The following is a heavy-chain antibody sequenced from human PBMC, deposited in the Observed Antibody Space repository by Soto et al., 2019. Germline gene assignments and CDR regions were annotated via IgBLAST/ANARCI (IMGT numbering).Heavy chain of an antibody. J-gene: IGHJ4*02. V-gene: IGHV3-15*07. CDR3: SGDDSDWFFN. D-gene: IGHD3-9*01. Sequence: PGGSLRLSCAASGFTFSNAWMNWVRQAPGKGLEWVGRIKSKTDGGTRDYAAPVKGRFTISRDDSKNRLYLQMNSLKTEDTAVYYCSGDDSDWFFNWGRGTLVTVSS. CDR1: GFTFSNAW. CDR2: IKSKTDGGTR.